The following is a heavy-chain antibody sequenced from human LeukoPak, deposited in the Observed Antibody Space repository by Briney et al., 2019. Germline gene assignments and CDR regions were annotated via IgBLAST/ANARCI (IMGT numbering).Heavy chain of an antibody. V-gene: IGHV4-4*07. CDR3: ARGWITYYDYVFDY. D-gene: IGHD3-16*01. CDR1: GGPISSYY. J-gene: IGHJ4*02. CDR2: IYTSGST. Sequence: SETLSLTCPVSGGPISSYYWSWIRQPAGKGLEWIGRIYTSGSTNYNPSLKSRVTMSEDTPKNQFSLKLSSVTAADTAVYYCARGWITYYDYVFDYWGQGTLVTVSS.